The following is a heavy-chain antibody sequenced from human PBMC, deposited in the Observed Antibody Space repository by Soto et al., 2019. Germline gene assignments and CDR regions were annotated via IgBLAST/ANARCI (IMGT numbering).Heavy chain of an antibody. J-gene: IGHJ4*02. V-gene: IGHV1-2*02. CDR2: INPNSGDT. CDR1: GYTFIGYY. Sequence: QVQLVQSGAEVKKPGASVTVSCKASGYTFIGYYIHWVRQAPGQGLEWMGWINPNSGDTNYAHKFQGRVTMTRDTSISTAYMDLSRLISDDTAVYYCASLGDFDYWGQGTLVTVSS. CDR3: ASLGDFDY.